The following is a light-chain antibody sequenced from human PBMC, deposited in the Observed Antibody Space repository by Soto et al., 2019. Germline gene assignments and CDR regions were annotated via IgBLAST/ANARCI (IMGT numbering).Light chain of an antibody. V-gene: IGLV1-44*01. CDR3: ATWDDSRNGYV. CDR1: SSNIGTNP. CDR2: DND. J-gene: IGLJ1*01. Sequence: QAVVTQPPSASGTPGQRVTISASGSSSNIGTNPVSWYQQRPGTAPKLLIYDNDERPSGVPVRFSGSKSATSASLAISGLQSEDEGDYYCATWDDSRNGYVFGPGTKLTVL.